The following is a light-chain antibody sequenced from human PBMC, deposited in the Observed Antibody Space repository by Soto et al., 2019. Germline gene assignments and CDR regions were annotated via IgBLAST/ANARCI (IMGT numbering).Light chain of an antibody. CDR1: QSVRSSY. CDR3: QQYGDLYT. Sequence: EIVLTQSPGTLSLSPGERATLSCRASQSVRSSYLAWYQQKPGQAPRPLIYGASSRATGIPDRFSSSGSGTDFTLTISRLEPEDFAVYYCQQYGDLYTFGQGTKVEIK. V-gene: IGKV3-20*01. CDR2: GAS. J-gene: IGKJ2*01.